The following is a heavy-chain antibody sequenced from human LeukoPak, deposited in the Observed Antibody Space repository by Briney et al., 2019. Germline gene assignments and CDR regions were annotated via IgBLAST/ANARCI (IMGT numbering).Heavy chain of an antibody. V-gene: IGHV3-48*01. CDR1: GFNFIDYS. D-gene: IGHD3-22*01. CDR3: ARDYYGSSGAGSL. J-gene: IGHJ4*02. Sequence: SGGSLRLSCAASGFNFIDYSMNWVRQAPGKGLEWISYIGISSGNTKYADSVKGRFTISRDKARNSLYLQMNSLRVQDTAVYYCARDYYGSSGAGSLWGQGTLVTVSS. CDR2: IGISSGNT.